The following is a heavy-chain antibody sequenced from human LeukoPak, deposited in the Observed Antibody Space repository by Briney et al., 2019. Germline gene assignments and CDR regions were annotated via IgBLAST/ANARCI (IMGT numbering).Heavy chain of an antibody. V-gene: IGHV1-24*01. J-gene: IGHJ3*02. CDR3: ATAFWSGYSHDAFDI. D-gene: IGHD3-3*01. Sequence: ASVKVSCKVSGSTLTELFMHWLRQAPGKGLEWMGGFDPEDGETIYAQKFQGRVTMTEDTSTDTAYMELSSLRSEDTAVYYCATAFWSGYSHDAFDIWGQGTMVTVSS. CDR2: FDPEDGET. CDR1: GSTLTELF.